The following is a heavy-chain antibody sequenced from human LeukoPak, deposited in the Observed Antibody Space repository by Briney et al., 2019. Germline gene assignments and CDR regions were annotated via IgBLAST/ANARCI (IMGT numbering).Heavy chain of an antibody. J-gene: IGHJ4*02. CDR2: IIPIFSTT. CDR1: GGTFSSYA. V-gene: IGHV1-69*05. CDR3: ARVVIRSGSYYELDY. D-gene: IGHD1-26*01. Sequence: GASVKVSCKASGGTFSSYAISWVRQAPGQGLEWMGGIIPIFSTTNYAQKFQGRVTITTDESTSTAYMELSSLRSEDTAVYYCARVVIRSGSYYELDYWGQGTLVTVSS.